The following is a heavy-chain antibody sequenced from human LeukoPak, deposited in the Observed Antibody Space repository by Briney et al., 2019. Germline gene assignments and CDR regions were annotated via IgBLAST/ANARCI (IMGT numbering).Heavy chain of an antibody. D-gene: IGHD6-13*01. Sequence: ASVKVSCKASGYTFTSYGISWVRQAPGQGVEWVGWISAYNGNTNYAQKLQGRVTINTPPYTSTAYMEPGRLKTDDTDVYYCARVDAWYSSYYYYGIDVWGQGTTVTVSS. CDR3: ARVDAWYSSYYYYGIDV. V-gene: IGHV1-18*01. CDR2: ISAYNGNT. J-gene: IGHJ6*02. CDR1: GYTFTSYG.